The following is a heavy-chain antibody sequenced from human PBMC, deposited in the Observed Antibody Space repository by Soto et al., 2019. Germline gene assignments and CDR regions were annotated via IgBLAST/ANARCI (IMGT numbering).Heavy chain of an antibody. V-gene: IGHV1-8*01. CDR3: ARTMTPCRYKRR. D-gene: IGHD1-1*01. CDR1: GYTFTSYD. J-gene: IGHJ1*01. CDR2: MNPNRGDT. Sequence: GASVKDSGRASGYTFTSYDINWVRQATGQGLEWMGWMNPNRGDTGYAQKFQGRLSMTRNTSISTAYMELSSLRSDDTAVYYCARTMTPCRYKRRWG.